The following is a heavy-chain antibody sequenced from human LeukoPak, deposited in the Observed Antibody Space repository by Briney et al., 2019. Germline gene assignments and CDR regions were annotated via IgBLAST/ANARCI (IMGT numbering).Heavy chain of an antibody. CDR2: INPNSGGT. V-gene: IGHV1-2*02. CDR1: GYTFTGYY. J-gene: IGHJ5*02. CDR3: ARVWSGYSGYERYNWFDP. Sequence: ASVKLSCKASGYTFTGYYMHWVRQAPGQGLEGMGWINPNSGGTNYAQKFQGRVTMTRDTSISTAYMELSRLRSDDTAVYYCARVWSGYSGYERYNWFDPWGQGTLVTVPS. D-gene: IGHD5-12*01.